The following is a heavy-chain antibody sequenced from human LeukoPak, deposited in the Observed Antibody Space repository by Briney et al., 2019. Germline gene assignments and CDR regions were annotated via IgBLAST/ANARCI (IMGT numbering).Heavy chain of an antibody. J-gene: IGHJ3*02. Sequence: SETLSLTCAVYGGSFGGYYWSWIRQPPGKGLEWIGYIYYSGSTNYNPSLKSRVTISVDTSKNQFSLKLSSVTAADTAVYYCARVCYDILTGDDAFDIWGQGTMVTVSS. V-gene: IGHV4-59*01. CDR2: IYYSGST. D-gene: IGHD3-9*01. CDR3: ARVCYDILTGDDAFDI. CDR1: GGSFGGYY.